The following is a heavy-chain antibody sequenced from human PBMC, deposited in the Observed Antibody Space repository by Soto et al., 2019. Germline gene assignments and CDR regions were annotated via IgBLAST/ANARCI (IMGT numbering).Heavy chain of an antibody. Sequence: PSETVSLTCTVSGGSISSGGYYWSWIRQHPGKGLEWIGYIYYSGSTYYNPSLKSRVTISVDTSKNQFSLKLSSVTAAHTAVYYCARGGTWEQPFDPRGQGTLVTVSS. CDR3: ARGGTWEQPFDP. J-gene: IGHJ5*02. CDR2: IYYSGST. V-gene: IGHV4-31*03. D-gene: IGHD1-26*01. CDR1: GGSISSGGYY.